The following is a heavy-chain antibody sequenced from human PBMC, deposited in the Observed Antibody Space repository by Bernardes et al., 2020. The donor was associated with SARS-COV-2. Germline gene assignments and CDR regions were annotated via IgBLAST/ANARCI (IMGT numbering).Heavy chain of an antibody. V-gene: IGHV3-11*05. D-gene: IGHD2-8*02. CDR3: AREDNTGHAEIDC. CDR2: ISGSGRNT. J-gene: IGHJ4*02. CDR1: GFTFSDYY. Sequence: GGSLRLSCAASGFTFSDYYMSWIRQAPGKGLEWVSYISGSGRNTNYADSVKGRFTISRDNAKNSLYLQMNSLRAEDTAVYYCAREDNTGHAEIDCWGQGTLVTVSS.